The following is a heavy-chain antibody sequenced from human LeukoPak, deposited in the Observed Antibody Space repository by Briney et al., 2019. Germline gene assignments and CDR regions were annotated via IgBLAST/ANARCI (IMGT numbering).Heavy chain of an antibody. V-gene: IGHV3-23*01. Sequence: GGSLRLPCTASGFTFSSFAMTWVRQAPGKRLEWVSLISASGSPTYYADSVKGRFTISRDNSKNTLYLQMNSLKADDTAVYYCAKGCGSLPCYFDYWGQGTLVTVSS. CDR1: GFTFSSFA. D-gene: IGHD6-13*01. J-gene: IGHJ4*02. CDR2: ISASGSPT. CDR3: AKGCGSLPCYFDY.